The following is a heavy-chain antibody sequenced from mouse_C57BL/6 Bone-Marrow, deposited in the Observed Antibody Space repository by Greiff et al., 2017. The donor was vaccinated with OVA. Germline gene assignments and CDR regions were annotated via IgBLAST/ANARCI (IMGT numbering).Heavy chain of an antibody. D-gene: IGHD1-1*01. V-gene: IGHV1-64*01. J-gene: IGHJ4*01. CDR1: GYTFTSYW. CDR3: ARSSLYYDYAMDY. CDR2: IHPNSGST. Sequence: QVQLQQPGAELVKPGASVKLSCKASGYTFTSYWMHWVKQRPGQGLEWIGMIHPNSGSTNYNEKFKSKATLTVDKSSSTAYMQLSSLTSEDSAVYYCARSSLYYDYAMDYWGQGTSVTVSS.